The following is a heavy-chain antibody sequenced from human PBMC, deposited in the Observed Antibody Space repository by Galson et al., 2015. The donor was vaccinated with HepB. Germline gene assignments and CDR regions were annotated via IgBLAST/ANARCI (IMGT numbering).Heavy chain of an antibody. Sequence: LRLSCAASGFTFGDYAMSWFRQAPGKGLEWVGFIRSKAYGGTTEYAASVKGRFTISRDDSKSIAYLQMNSLKTEDTAVYYCTSGGTYYGYVWGTPHWFDPWGQGTLVTVSS. V-gene: IGHV3-49*03. CDR1: GFTFGDYA. CDR3: TSGGTYYGYVWGTPHWFDP. D-gene: IGHD3-16*01. J-gene: IGHJ5*02. CDR2: IRSKAYGGTT.